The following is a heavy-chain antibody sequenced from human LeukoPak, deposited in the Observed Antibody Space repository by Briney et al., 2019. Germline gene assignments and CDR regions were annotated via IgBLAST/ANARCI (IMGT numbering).Heavy chain of an antibody. CDR1: GFTFSNYW. J-gene: IGHJ4*02. CDR2: INQDGSEK. D-gene: IGHD2-8*01. V-gene: IGHV3-7*05. Sequence: GGSLRLSCSASGFTFSNYWMNWVRQAPGKGLEWVANINQDGSEKYYVDSVKGRFTISRDNAKNLLYLQMNSLRAEDTAVYYCARGPLRTDVYWGQGTLVTVSS. CDR3: ARGPLRTDVY.